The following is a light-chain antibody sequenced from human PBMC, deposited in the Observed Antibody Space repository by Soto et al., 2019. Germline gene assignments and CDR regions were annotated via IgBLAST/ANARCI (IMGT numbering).Light chain of an antibody. Sequence: DIQMTQSPSSLSASLGDRVTITCRASQNINSHLNWYQQKPGKAPKVLIYAASRLQSGVPSRFSGSGSGTEFTLTISSLEPVDFATYYCHQNHITTLFTFGKGTKLEIK. CDR2: AAS. CDR3: HQNHITTLFT. V-gene: IGKV1-39*01. CDR1: QNINSH. J-gene: IGKJ2*01.